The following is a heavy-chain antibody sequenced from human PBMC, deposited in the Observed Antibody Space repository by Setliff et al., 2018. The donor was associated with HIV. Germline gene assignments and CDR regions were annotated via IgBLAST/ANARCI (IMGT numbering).Heavy chain of an antibody. J-gene: IGHJ3*02. D-gene: IGHD3-10*01. Sequence: GESLTISCAASGFTFSDYWMSWVRQAPGKGLEWVANIKQDGSEKYYVESVKGRFTISRDNAENSLYLQMNNLRAEDTAVYYCRGSGNSYAFDMWGQGTMVTVSS. CDR2: IKQDGSEK. CDR3: RGSGNSYAFDM. V-gene: IGHV3-7*03. CDR1: GFTFSDYW.